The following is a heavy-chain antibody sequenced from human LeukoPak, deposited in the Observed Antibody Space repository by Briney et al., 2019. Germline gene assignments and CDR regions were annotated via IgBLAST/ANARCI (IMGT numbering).Heavy chain of an antibody. D-gene: IGHD3-10*01. V-gene: IGHV4-39*07. Sequence: SETLSLTCTVSGGSITNNNYYWDWIRQPPGKGLEWIGDLYYSGSTHYNPSLKSRVTISVDTSKNQFSLKLSSVTAADTAVYYCARGGLLWFGGRDWFDPWGQGTLVTVSS. CDR1: GGSITNNNYY. J-gene: IGHJ5*02. CDR2: LYYSGST. CDR3: ARGGLLWFGGRDWFDP.